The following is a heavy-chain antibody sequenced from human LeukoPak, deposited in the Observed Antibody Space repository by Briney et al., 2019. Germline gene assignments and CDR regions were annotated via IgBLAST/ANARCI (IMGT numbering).Heavy chain of an antibody. CDR2: IIPIFGTA. V-gene: IGHV1-69*13. CDR3: ANTYYDILTGYYKPGYDY. CDR1: GGTFSSYA. Sequence: ASVKVSCKASGGTFSSYAISWVRQAPGQGLEWMGGIIPIFGTANYAQKFQGRVTITADESTSTAYMELSSLRSEDTAVYYCANTYYDILTGYYKPGYDYWGQGTLVTVSS. J-gene: IGHJ4*02. D-gene: IGHD3-9*01.